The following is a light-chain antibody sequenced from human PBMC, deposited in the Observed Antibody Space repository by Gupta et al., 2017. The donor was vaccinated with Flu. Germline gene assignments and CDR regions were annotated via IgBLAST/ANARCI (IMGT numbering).Light chain of an antibody. Sequence: DIQLTQPPSTLSASVGDAVTITCRASQSVSSWLAWYQQKPGRAPKLLIYKASSLESGVPSRFSGSGSGTEFTLTISSRQPDDFATYYCQQYNSYSPYSFGQGTKLEIK. CDR1: QSVSSW. CDR3: QQYNSYSPYS. J-gene: IGKJ2*03. V-gene: IGKV1-5*03. CDR2: KAS.